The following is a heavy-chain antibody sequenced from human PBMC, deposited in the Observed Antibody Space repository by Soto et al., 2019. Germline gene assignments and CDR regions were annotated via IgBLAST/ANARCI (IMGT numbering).Heavy chain of an antibody. CDR3: AREYLPTYYDSSGYYHY. Sequence: PGGSLRLSCAASGFTFSSYWMSWVRQAPGKGLEWVANIKQDGSEKYYVDSVKGRFTISRDNAKNSLYLQMNSLRAEDTAVYYCAREYLPTYYDSSGYYHYWGQGTLVTVSS. D-gene: IGHD3-22*01. V-gene: IGHV3-7*01. CDR1: GFTFSSYW. J-gene: IGHJ4*02. CDR2: IKQDGSEK.